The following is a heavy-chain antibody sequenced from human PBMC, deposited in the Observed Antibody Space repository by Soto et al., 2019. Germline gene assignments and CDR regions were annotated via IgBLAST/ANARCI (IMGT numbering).Heavy chain of an antibody. Sequence: PSETLSLTCTFSGRSISSSSYFWGWIRHPPGKGLEWIGSIYYSGSTYYNPSLKSRVTVSVDTSKNQFSLKLNSVTAADTAVYYCARDLWGYCGTDCYPLDVWGQGTTVT. CDR3: ARDLWGYCGTDCYPLDV. CDR1: GRSISSSSYF. CDR2: IYYSGST. V-gene: IGHV4-39*07. J-gene: IGHJ6*02. D-gene: IGHD2-21*02.